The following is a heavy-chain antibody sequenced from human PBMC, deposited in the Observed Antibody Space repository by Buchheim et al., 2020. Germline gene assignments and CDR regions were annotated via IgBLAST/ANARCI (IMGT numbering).Heavy chain of an antibody. V-gene: IGHV4-34*01. J-gene: IGHJ6*02. CDR3: ARDCSGGSCSVGGMDV. CDR1: GGSFSAYY. D-gene: IGHD2-15*01. Sequence: QVQLQQWGAGLLKPSETLSLTCAVYGGSFSAYYWSWIRQPPGKGLEWIGEINHSGSTNYNPSLKSRVTISVDTSKNQFSLKLSSVTAADTAVYYCARDCSGGSCSVGGMDVWGQGTT. CDR2: INHSGST.